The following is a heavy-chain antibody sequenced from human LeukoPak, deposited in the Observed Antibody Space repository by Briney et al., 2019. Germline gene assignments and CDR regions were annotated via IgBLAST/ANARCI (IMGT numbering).Heavy chain of an antibody. D-gene: IGHD2-15*01. J-gene: IGHJ6*03. Sequence: PGGSLRLSCAASGFTFSSYSMNWVRQAPGKGLEWVSFISGSSSYIYYADSVKGRFTISRDNAKNSLFLQMNSLRAEDTAVYYCARVLRYCSGGNCYSGGLGYMDVWGKGTTVTISS. CDR3: ARVLRYCSGGNCYSGGLGYMDV. V-gene: IGHV3-21*04. CDR2: ISGSSSYI. CDR1: GFTFSSYS.